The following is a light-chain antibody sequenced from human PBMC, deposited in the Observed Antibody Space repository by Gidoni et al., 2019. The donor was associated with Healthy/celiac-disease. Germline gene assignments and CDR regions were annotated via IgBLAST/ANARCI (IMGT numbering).Light chain of an antibody. CDR1: TLPRQL. CDR3: QSADSSGTVV. V-gene: IGLV3-25*03. J-gene: IGLJ2*01. Sequence: SYELPQPPSMSVSPGQTARITCSGDTLPRQLAYWYQQKPGQAPLLMIYKDSERPSGIPERFSGSSSGTTVTLTISGVQAEDEADYYCQSADSSGTVVFGGGTKLTVL. CDR2: KDS.